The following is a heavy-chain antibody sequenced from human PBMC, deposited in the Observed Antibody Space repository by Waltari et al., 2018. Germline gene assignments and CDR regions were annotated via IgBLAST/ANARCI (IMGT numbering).Heavy chain of an antibody. CDR3: ARGSSIGVVGLGY. CDR2: ISSSGSKI. Sequence: EVQLVESGGGLVRPGGSVRLSCVAFGFTFNSYSMNWVRQSPGRGLEWVSYISSSGSKIEYADSVKGRVTISRDNAKSSLYLQLNSLTVEDTATYFCARGSSIGVVGLGYWGQGTLVSVSS. CDR1: GFTFNSYS. V-gene: IGHV3-48*01. D-gene: IGHD2-21*01. J-gene: IGHJ4*02.